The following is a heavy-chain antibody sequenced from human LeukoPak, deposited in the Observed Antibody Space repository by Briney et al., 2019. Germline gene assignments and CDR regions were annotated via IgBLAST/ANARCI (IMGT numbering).Heavy chain of an antibody. CDR3: AKDSREDFYALRRNYNYYYHGMDV. CDR1: EFKFDNYW. V-gene: IGHV3-30*18. J-gene: IGHJ6*02. D-gene: IGHD2/OR15-2a*01. CDR2: ISYDTNDK. Sequence: GGSLRLSCEGSEFKFDNYWMAWVRQAPGKGLEWVATISYDTNDKHYSDSVRGRFTISRDNSKNTLYLHMNSLRPEDTAVYYCAKDSREDFYALRRNYNYYYHGMDVWGQGTTVIVSS.